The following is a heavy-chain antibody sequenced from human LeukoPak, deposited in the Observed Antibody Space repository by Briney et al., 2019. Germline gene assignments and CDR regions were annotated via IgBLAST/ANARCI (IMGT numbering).Heavy chain of an antibody. J-gene: IGHJ4*02. CDR2: ISYDGSNN. V-gene: IGHV3-30*18. Sequence: RGSLRLSCAASGFTFSTYGMHWVRQAPGKGLEWVAVISYDGSNNYYTDSVKGRFTNSRDNSKNTLYLQMNSLRTEDTAVYYCAKSDLGHRSRQVGHFDYWGQGTLVTVSS. D-gene: IGHD2-15*01. CDR3: AKSDLGHRSRQVGHFDY. CDR1: GFTFSTYG.